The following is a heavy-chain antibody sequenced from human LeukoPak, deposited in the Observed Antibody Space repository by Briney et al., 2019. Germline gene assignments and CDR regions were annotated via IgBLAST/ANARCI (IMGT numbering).Heavy chain of an antibody. Sequence: SETLSLTCGVSGDSITSTTYYWAWIRQSPGKGLEWIGNIYYTGSADYNPSLKSRVTMSVDTSKNDFSLRLSSVTAADTAVYYCARKVIWFGNDAFDIWGQGTKVGVSS. J-gene: IGHJ3*02. CDR3: ARKVIWFGNDAFDI. CDR2: IYYTGSA. CDR1: GDSITSTTYY. V-gene: IGHV4-39*02. D-gene: IGHD3-10*01.